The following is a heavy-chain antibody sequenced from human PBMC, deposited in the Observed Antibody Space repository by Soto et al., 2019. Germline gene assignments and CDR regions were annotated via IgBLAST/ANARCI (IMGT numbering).Heavy chain of an antibody. CDR2: INSDGSDT. CDR3: ARDDPGVGIDY. Sequence: GGALTLSCAASGLTFYNYWMQWDRQAPGKGLVWVSHINSDGSDTSYVDSVKGRFTISRDNAKNTLYLQTNSLRAEDTAVYYCARDDPGVGIDYWGQGTLVTVSS. D-gene: IGHD1-26*01. J-gene: IGHJ4*02. V-gene: IGHV3-74*01. CDR1: GLTFYNYW.